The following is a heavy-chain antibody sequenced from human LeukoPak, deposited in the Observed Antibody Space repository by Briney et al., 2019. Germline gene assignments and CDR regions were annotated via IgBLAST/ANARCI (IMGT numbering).Heavy chain of an antibody. CDR1: GFKSDDYG. CDR3: AGYYYDSSRGFDL. D-gene: IGHD3-22*01. J-gene: IGHJ5*02. CDR2: INWNGAWT. V-gene: IGHV3-20*04. Sequence: SGGSLRLSCAASGFKSDDYGMSWVRQAPRKGLEWVCDINWNGAWTGYADSVKGRFTISRDNAKNSLYLQMNSLRAEDTALYYCAGYYYDSSRGFDLWGQGTLVTVSA.